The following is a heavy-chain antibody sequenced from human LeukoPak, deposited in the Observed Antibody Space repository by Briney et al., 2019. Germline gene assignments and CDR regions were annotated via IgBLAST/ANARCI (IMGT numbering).Heavy chain of an antibody. D-gene: IGHD6-13*01. V-gene: IGHV4-59*01. CDR2: IYYSGST. Sequence: SETLSLTCIVAGGSIISYYWSWIRQPPGKGLEGIGYIYYSGSTNYNPSLKSRVTISVDPSKHQFSLKLSSVTAADTAVYYWARGLMMAVAGRGEFHYWGQGTLVTVSS. CDR1: GGSIISYY. CDR3: ARGLMMAVAGRGEFHY. J-gene: IGHJ4*02.